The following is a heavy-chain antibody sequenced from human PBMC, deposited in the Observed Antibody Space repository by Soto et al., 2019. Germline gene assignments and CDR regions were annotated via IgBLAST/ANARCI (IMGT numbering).Heavy chain of an antibody. J-gene: IGHJ6*02. D-gene: IGHD6-13*01. CDR2: IWNDGSNS. Sequence: QVQLVESGGGVVQPGRSLRLSCAASGFTFNHYGMHWVRQAPGKGLAWLAVIWNDGSNSSYANSVKGRFPISRDNSKNTMYLQMSSLRAEDTAVYYCARRQIPPPTRGAANARGGMDVWGQGTTVTVSS. CDR1: GFTFNHYG. CDR3: ARRQIPPPTRGAANARGGMDV. V-gene: IGHV3-33*01.